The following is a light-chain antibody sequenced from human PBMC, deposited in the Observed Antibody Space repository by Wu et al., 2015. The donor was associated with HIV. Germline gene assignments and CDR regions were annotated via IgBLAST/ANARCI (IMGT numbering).Light chain of an antibody. CDR3: QQGTNWPLT. CDR1: QTITNTY. CDR2: GTS. Sequence: EIVLTQSPGTLSLSPGERATLSCRTSQTITNTYLAWYQQSPGQAPRLLIYGTSSRATGIPDRFSGSGSGTDFTLTISRLEPEDFXVYYCQQGTNWPLTFGQGTRLEIK. V-gene: IGKV3D-20*02. J-gene: IGKJ5*01.